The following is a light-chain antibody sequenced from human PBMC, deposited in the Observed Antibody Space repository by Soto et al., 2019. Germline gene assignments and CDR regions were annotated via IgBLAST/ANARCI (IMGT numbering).Light chain of an antibody. V-gene: IGKV1-5*01. J-gene: IGKJ1*01. Sequence: DIQMTQSPSTLSASVGDRVTITCRASQSISSWLAWYQQKPGEAPKLLLYHASTLESGVPSRFSGSGSGTEFTLTVSRLQPEDFGSYYCQQYNNSPWTFGQGTRWIS. CDR1: QSISSW. CDR3: QQYNNSPWT. CDR2: HAS.